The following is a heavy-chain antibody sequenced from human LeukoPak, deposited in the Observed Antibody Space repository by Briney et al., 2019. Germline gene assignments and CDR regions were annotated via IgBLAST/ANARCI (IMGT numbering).Heavy chain of an antibody. CDR1: GYSFTSYW. CDR2: IYPGDSDT. D-gene: IGHD2-2*01. CDR3: ARQSQLLHNYYYYYMDA. V-gene: IGHV5-51*01. J-gene: IGHJ6*03. Sequence: GESLKISCKGSGYSFTSYWIGWVRQMPGKGLEWMGIIYPGDSDTRYSPSFQGQVTISADKSISTAYLQWSSLKASDTAMYYCARQSQLLHNYYYYYMDAWGKGTTVTVSS.